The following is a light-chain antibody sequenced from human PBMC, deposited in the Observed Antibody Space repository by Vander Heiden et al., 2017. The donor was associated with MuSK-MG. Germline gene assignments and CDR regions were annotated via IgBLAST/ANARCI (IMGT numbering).Light chain of an antibody. CDR2: LGS. CDR3: RQSLETRFT. Sequence: DIVLTQSPLSLPVTPGEPASISCRSSQSLLHSNGYNYLDWYLQKPGQSPQLLIYLGSNRAAGVPDRFSGSGSGTDFTLKISRVDAEDVGVYYCRQSLETRFTFGHGTKVEIK. J-gene: IGKJ3*01. CDR1: QSLLHSNGYNY. V-gene: IGKV2-28*01.